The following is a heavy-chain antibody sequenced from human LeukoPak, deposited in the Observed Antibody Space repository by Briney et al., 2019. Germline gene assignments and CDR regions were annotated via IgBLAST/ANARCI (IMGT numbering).Heavy chain of an antibody. CDR3: LGYDSSGYPLYFDY. CDR1: GGSISSSSYY. V-gene: IGHV4-39*07. Sequence: SETLSLTCTVSGGSISSSSYYWGWIRQPPGKGLEWIGSIYYSESTYYNPSLKSRVTISVDTSKNQFSLKLSSVTAADTAVYYCLGYDSSGYPLYFDYWGQGTLVTVSS. J-gene: IGHJ4*02. D-gene: IGHD3-22*01. CDR2: IYYSEST.